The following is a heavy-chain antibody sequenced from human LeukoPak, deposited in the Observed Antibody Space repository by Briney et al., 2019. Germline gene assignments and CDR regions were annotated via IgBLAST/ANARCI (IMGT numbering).Heavy chain of an antibody. CDR2: IYNADST. CDR3: ARDSPVTTVTTRQVYYYYGIDV. J-gene: IGHJ6*02. V-gene: IGHV3-53*01. CDR1: GFTVSSNY. Sequence: GGSLRLSCAASGFTVSSNYMSWVRQAPGKGLEWVSFIYNADSTYYADSVKGRFTISRDNSKNTLYLQMNSLRPEDTAVYYCARDSPVTTVTTRQVYYYYGIDVWGQGTTVTVSS. D-gene: IGHD4-17*01.